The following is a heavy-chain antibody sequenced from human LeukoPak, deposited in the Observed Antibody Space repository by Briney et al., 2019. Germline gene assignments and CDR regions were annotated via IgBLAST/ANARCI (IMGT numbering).Heavy chain of an antibody. J-gene: IGHJ6*03. Sequence: PGGSLRLSCAASGFTFSSYSMNWVRQAPGKGLEWVSSISSSSSYIYYADSVKGRFTISRDSAKNSLYLQMNSLRAEDTAVYYCARDPRYYCGSGYFATYYYYYMDVWGKGTTVTVSS. CDR2: ISSSSSYI. CDR1: GFTFSSYS. V-gene: IGHV3-21*01. D-gene: IGHD3-10*01. CDR3: ARDPRYYCGSGYFATYYYYYMDV.